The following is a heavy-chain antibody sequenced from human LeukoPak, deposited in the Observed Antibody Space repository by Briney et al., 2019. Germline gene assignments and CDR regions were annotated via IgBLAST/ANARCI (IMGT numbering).Heavy chain of an antibody. J-gene: IGHJ4*02. V-gene: IGHV3-21*01. D-gene: IGHD3-22*01. CDR3: ARGVITNFDY. CDR2: ISSSSSYI. CDR1: GFTFSSYA. Sequence: GGSLRLSCAASGFTFSSYAMSWVRQAPGKGLEWVSSISSSSSYIYYADSVKGRFTISRDNAKNSLYLQMNSLRAEDTAVYYCARGVITNFDYWGQGTLVTVSS.